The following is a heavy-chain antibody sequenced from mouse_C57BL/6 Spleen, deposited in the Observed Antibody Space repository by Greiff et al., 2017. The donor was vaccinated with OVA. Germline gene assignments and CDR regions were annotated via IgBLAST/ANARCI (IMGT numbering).Heavy chain of an antibody. CDR2: IRNKANNHAT. J-gene: IGHJ2*01. Sequence: EVKLEESGGGLVQPGGSLKLSCAASGFTFSDAWMDWVRQSPEKGLEWVAEIRNKANNHATSYAESVKGRVNITRDDSKRSVYLQMNSLRAEDTGIYCCTRGPYYFDYWGQGTTLTVSS. CDR3: TRGPYYFDY. CDR1: GFTFSDAW. V-gene: IGHV6-6*01.